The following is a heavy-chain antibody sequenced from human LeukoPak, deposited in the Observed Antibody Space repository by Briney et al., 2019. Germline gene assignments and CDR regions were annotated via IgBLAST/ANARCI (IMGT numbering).Heavy chain of an antibody. CDR2: IYYSGST. Sequence: SETLSLTCTVSGGSISSSSYYWGWIRQPPGKGLEWIGSIYYSGSTYYNPSLKSRVTISVDTSKNQFSLKLSSVTAADTAVYYCARFRVYVFWSGQYYFDYWGRGTLVTVSS. D-gene: IGHD3-3*01. J-gene: IGHJ4*02. CDR3: ARFRVYVFWSGQYYFDY. V-gene: IGHV4-39*01. CDR1: GGSISSSSYY.